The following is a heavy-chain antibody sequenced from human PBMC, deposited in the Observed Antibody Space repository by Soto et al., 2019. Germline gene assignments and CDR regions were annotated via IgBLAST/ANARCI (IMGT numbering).Heavy chain of an antibody. CDR3: AKDSNYDFWSGYTYYCMDV. Sequence: GGSLRLSCAASGFTFSSYAMSWVRQAPGKGLEWVSVISGSGDSTYYADSVKGRFTISRDNSKNTLYLQMNSLRADDTAVYYCAKDSNYDFWSGYTYYCMDVWGKGTTVTVSS. CDR2: ISGSGDST. J-gene: IGHJ6*03. CDR1: GFTFSSYA. D-gene: IGHD3-3*01. V-gene: IGHV3-23*01.